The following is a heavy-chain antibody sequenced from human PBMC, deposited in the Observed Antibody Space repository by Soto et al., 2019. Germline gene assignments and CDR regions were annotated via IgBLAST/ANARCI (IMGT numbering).Heavy chain of an antibody. CDR2: IIPIFGTA. Sequence: RASVKVSCKASGGTFSSYAISWVRQAPGQGLEWMGGIIPIFGTANYAQKFQGRVTITADKSTSTAYMELSSLRSEDTAVYYCARDQNPWFGELFPYYYYYGMDVWGQGTTVTVSS. CDR1: GGTFSSYA. J-gene: IGHJ6*02. D-gene: IGHD3-10*01. V-gene: IGHV1-69*06. CDR3: ARDQNPWFGELFPYYYYYGMDV.